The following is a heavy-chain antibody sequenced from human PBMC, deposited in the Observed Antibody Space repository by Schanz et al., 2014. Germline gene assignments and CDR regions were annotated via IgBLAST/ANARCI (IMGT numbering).Heavy chain of an antibody. CDR1: GFAFSAYG. J-gene: IGHJ4*02. D-gene: IGHD3-3*01. Sequence: QVQLVESGGGVVQPGRSLRLSCAASGFAFSAYGMHWVRQAPGKGLEWVAVVCYDGSKKYYADSVKGRFTTSRDNSKNTMYLQMNSLRAEDTAVYYCARDKGGYYPFDYWGRGTLVTVSS. V-gene: IGHV3-33*01. CDR3: ARDKGGYYPFDY. CDR2: VCYDGSKK.